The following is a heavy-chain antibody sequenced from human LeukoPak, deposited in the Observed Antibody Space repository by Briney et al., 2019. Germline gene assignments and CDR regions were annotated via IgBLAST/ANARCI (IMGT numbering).Heavy chain of an antibody. Sequence: SETLSLTCTVSGGSIDSSSYYWGWIRQPPGKGLEWIGSVLYTGSTSYNPSLKSRVTISVDTSKNQFSLKLNSVTAADTAVYYCSKRTGLGYWGQGILVTVTS. CDR1: GGSIDSSSYY. D-gene: IGHD1-1*01. CDR3: SKRTGLGY. V-gene: IGHV4-39*01. J-gene: IGHJ4*02. CDR2: VLYTGST.